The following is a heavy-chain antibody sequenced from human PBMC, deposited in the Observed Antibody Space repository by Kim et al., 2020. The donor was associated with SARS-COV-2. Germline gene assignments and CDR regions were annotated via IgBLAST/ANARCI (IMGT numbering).Heavy chain of an antibody. CDR2: IYYSGST. V-gene: IGHV4-39*01. CDR3: ARQETYYYMDV. Sequence: SETLSLTCTVSGGSISSSSYYWGWIRQPPGKGLEWIGSIYYSGSTYYNPSLKSRVTISVDTSKNQFSLKLSSVTAADTAVYYCARQETYYYMDVWGKGTT. CDR1: GGSISSSSYY. J-gene: IGHJ6*03.